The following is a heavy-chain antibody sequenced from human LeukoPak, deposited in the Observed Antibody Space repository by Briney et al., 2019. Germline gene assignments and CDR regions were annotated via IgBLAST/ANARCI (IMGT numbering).Heavy chain of an antibody. CDR2: ISAYNGNT. V-gene: IGHV1-18*01. CDR3: ARACSGGSCYDQVDC. CDR1: GYTFTSYG. D-gene: IGHD2-15*01. J-gene: IGHJ4*02. Sequence: ASVKVSCKASGYTFTSYGISWVQQAPGQGLEWMGWISAYNGNTNYAQKLQGRVTMTTDTSTSTAYMELRSLRSDDTAVYYRARACSGGSCYDQVDCWGQGTLVTVSS.